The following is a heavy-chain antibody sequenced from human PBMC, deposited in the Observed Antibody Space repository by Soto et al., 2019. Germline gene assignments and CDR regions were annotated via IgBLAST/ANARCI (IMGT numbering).Heavy chain of an antibody. CDR3: ARTFSDGLPSDY. CDR1: GYTFTSYA. J-gene: IGHJ4*02. V-gene: IGHV1-3*01. CDR2: INAGDGNT. Sequence: GASVKVSCKASGYTFTSYAMHWVRQAPGQRLQWLGWINAGDGNTEYSQNFQGRVTITRDTSASTVYLELSSLRSDDTAVYYCARTFSDGLPSDYWGQGTLVTVSS. D-gene: IGHD6-25*01.